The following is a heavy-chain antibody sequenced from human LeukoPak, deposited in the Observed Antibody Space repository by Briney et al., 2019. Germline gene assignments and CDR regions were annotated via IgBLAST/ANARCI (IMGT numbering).Heavy chain of an antibody. Sequence: GASVRVSCKASGYTFTSYDINRVRQATGQGLEWMGWMNPNSGNTGYAQKFQGRVTITRNTSISTAYMELSSLRSEDTAVYYCARRHDYGDYFDYWGQGSLVTVSS. D-gene: IGHD4-17*01. V-gene: IGHV1-8*03. J-gene: IGHJ4*02. CDR2: MNPNSGNT. CDR3: ARRHDYGDYFDY. CDR1: GYTFTSYD.